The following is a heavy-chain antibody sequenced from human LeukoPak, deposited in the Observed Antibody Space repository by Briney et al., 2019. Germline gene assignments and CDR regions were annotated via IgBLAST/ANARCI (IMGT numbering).Heavy chain of an antibody. CDR1: GYSISSGYY. J-gene: IGHJ4*02. D-gene: IGHD6-19*01. V-gene: IGHV4-38-2*01. Sequence: SETLSLTCAVSGYSISSGYYWGWIRQPPGKGLEWIGSIYHSGSTYYNPSLKSRVTISVDTFKNQFSLKLSSVTAADTAVYYCARHVHSFEAVAGYYFDYWGQGTLVTVSS. CDR2: IYHSGST. CDR3: ARHVHSFEAVAGYYFDY.